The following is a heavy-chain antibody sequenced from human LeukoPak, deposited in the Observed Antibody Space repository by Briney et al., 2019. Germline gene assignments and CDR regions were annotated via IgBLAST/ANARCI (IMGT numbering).Heavy chain of an antibody. CDR2: FDPEDGET. CDR1: GYTLTELS. V-gene: IGHV1-24*01. J-gene: IGHJ4*02. Sequence: GASVKVSCKVSGYTLTELSMHWVRQAPGKGLEWMGGFDPEDGETIYAQKFQGRVTMTEDTSTDTAYMELSSLRSEDTAVYYCATLRIRGYSYGPRRCYFDYWGQGTLVTVSS. CDR3: ATLRIRGYSYGPRRCYFDY. D-gene: IGHD5-18*01.